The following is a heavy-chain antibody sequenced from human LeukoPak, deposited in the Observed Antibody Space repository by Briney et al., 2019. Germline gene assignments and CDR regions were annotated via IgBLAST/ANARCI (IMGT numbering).Heavy chain of an antibody. Sequence: PGGSLRLSCAASGFTFSSYGMHWVRQAPGKGLEWVAVIWYDGSNKYYADSVKGRFIISRDNSKNTLYLQMNSLRAEDTAVYYCARDGRANGVFFQRGGFDYWGQGTLVTVSS. CDR3: ARDGRANGVFFQRGGFDY. V-gene: IGHV3-33*01. CDR2: IWYDGSNK. J-gene: IGHJ4*02. D-gene: IGHD2-8*01. CDR1: GFTFSSYG.